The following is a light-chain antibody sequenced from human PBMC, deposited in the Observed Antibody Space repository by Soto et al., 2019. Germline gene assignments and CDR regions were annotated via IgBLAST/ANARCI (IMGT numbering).Light chain of an antibody. V-gene: IGKV1-39*01. CDR2: TAS. CDR1: QGITRS. CDR3: QQTYRTPYT. Sequence: DIQMPQSPSSLSASIGDRVTITCRASQGITRSLNWYQQKPGKAPKFLIYTASNLQSGVPSRFSGSGSGTDFTLTITSLQPEDFATYYCQQTYRTPYTCGQGTKLEIK. J-gene: IGKJ2*01.